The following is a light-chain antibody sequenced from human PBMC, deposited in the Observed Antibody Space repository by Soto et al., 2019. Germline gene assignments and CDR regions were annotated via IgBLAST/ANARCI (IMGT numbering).Light chain of an antibody. CDR1: QTVNTY. V-gene: IGKV1-39*01. CDR2: AAS. J-gene: IGKJ1*01. CDR3: QQGYSNPWT. Sequence: IQMTQSPSSLSAFIGDRGMITFRASQTVNTYLHWYQQKPGKAPKLLIYAASNLQSGVPSRFSGSGSGTNFTLSLNSLQPEDFATYYCQQGYSNPWTFGQGTKVDIK.